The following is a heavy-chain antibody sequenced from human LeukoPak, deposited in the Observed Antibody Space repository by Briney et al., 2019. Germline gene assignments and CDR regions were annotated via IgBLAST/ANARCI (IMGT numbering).Heavy chain of an antibody. CDR1: GYSISSGYY. V-gene: IGHV4-38-2*01. CDR3: ARAPQHLAPRYIDY. D-gene: IGHD6-13*01. Sequence: PSETLSLTCAVSGYSISSGYYWGWIRQPPGKGLEWIGSIYHSGSTYYNPSLKSRVTISVDTSKNQFSLKLGSVTAADTAVYYCARAPQHLAPRYIDYWGQGTLVTVSS. CDR2: IYHSGST. J-gene: IGHJ4*02.